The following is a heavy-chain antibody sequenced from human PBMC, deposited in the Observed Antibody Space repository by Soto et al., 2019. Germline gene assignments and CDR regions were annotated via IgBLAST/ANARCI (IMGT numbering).Heavy chain of an antibody. CDR3: ARGQRFSDWFDP. J-gene: IGHJ5*02. V-gene: IGHV4-4*07. D-gene: IGHD3-3*01. CDR1: GGSMSSYY. CDR2: VYRSGGT. Sequence: SETLSLTCTVSGGSMSSYYWTWIRQPAGKGLECIGRVYRSGGTHYNPSLKSRVTISIDTSKNQFSLRLLSVTDADTAVYFCARGQRFSDWFDPWGQGTLVTVSS.